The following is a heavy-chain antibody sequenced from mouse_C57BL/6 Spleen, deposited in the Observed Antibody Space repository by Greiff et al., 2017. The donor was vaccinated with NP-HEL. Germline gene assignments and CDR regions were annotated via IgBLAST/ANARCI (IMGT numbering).Heavy chain of an antibody. Sequence: VQLKESGPELVKPGASVKIPCKASGYTFTDYNMDWVKQSHGKSLEWIGDINPNNGGTIYNQKFKGKATLTVDKSSSTAYMELRSLTSEDTAVYYCARRDGNYAYAMDYWGQGTSVTVSS. CDR3: ARRDGNYAYAMDY. V-gene: IGHV1-18*01. CDR2: INPNNGGT. J-gene: IGHJ4*01. D-gene: IGHD2-1*01. CDR1: GYTFTDYN.